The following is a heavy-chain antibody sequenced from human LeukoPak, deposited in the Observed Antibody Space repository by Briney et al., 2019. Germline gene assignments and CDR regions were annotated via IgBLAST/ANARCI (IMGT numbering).Heavy chain of an antibody. J-gene: IGHJ6*02. CDR1: GYTFTGYY. CDR3: ARALISDDYVFMDV. CDR2: INPNSGGT. Sequence: ASVKVSYKASGYTFTGYYTQWVRQAPGQGLEWMGWINPNSGGTNYAQKFQGRVTMTRDTYITTAYMELSRLSSDDTAVYYCARALISDDYVFMDVWGQGTTVTVSS. V-gene: IGHV1-2*02. D-gene: IGHD3-16*01.